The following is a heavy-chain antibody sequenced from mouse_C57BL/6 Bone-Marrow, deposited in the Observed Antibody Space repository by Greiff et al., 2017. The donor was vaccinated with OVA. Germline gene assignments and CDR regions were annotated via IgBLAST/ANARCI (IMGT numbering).Heavy chain of an antibody. CDR1: GFTFSSYA. V-gene: IGHV5-4*01. Sequence: EVQGVESGGGLVKPGGSLKLSCAASGFTFSSYAMSWVRQTPEKRLEWVATISDGGSYTYYPDNVKGRFTISRDNAKNNLYLQMSHLKAEDTAMYYCARDGDITTVVANYAMDYWGQGTSVTVSS. J-gene: IGHJ4*01. CDR2: ISDGGSYT. D-gene: IGHD1-1*01. CDR3: ARDGDITTVVANYAMDY.